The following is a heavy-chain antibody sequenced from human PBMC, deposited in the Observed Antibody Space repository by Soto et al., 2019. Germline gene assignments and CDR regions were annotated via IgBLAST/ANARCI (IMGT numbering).Heavy chain of an antibody. V-gene: IGHV1-69*13. CDR1: GGTFSSYA. CDR3: ARDIVVVPAAMTFSYYYYGMDV. CDR2: IIPIFGTA. Sequence: GASVKVSCKASGGTFSSYAISWVRQAPGQGLEWMGGIIPIFGTANYAQKFQGRVTITADESTSTAYMELSSLRSEDTAVYYCARDIVVVPAAMTFSYYYYGMDVWGQGTTVTVSS. J-gene: IGHJ6*02. D-gene: IGHD2-2*01.